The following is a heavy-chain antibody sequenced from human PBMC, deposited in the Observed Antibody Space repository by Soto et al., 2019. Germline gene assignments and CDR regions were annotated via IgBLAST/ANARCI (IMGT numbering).Heavy chain of an antibody. V-gene: IGHV1-8*01. CDR2: MNPNSGNT. D-gene: IGHD3-9*01. CDR1: GYTFTSYA. J-gene: IGHJ6*02. Sequence: ASVKVSCKASGYTFTSYAINWVRQATGQGLEWMGWMNPNSGNTGYAQKFQGRVTMTRNTSISTAYMELSSLRSEDTAVYYCARGEYDILTGYPYYYYGMDVWGQGTTVTVSS. CDR3: ARGEYDILTGYPYYYYGMDV.